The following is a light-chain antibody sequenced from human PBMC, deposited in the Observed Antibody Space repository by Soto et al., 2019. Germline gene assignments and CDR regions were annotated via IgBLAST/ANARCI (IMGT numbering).Light chain of an antibody. Sequence: DIQMTQSPSSLSASVGDRVTITCLASQSISSYLNWYQQKPGKAPKLLIYAASSLQSGVPSRFSGSGSGTAFTLTISSLQPEDFATYYCQQSYSTPLTFGGGTKVEIK. CDR2: AAS. V-gene: IGKV1-39*01. CDR3: QQSYSTPLT. CDR1: QSISSY. J-gene: IGKJ4*01.